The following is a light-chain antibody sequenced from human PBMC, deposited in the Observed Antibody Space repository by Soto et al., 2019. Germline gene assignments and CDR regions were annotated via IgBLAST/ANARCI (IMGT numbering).Light chain of an antibody. Sequence: EIVMTQSPATLSVSPGDRATLSCRASQSVSSNLAWYQQKPGQAPRLLIYGASTRATGIPSRFSGSASGTDFTLTISGLQPEDFATYYCLQDYKFPKTFGQGTKVDIK. V-gene: IGKV3-15*01. CDR1: QSVSSN. CDR2: GAS. CDR3: LQDYKFPKT. J-gene: IGKJ1*01.